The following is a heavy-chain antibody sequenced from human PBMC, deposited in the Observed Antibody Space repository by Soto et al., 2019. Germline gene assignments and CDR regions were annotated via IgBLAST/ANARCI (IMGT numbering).Heavy chain of an antibody. CDR2: INHSGST. J-gene: IGHJ4*02. CDR3: ATSPLISSGYSAPRF. Sequence: LSLTCAVYGGSFSGYYWSWIRQPPGKGLEWIGEINHSGSTNYNPSLKSRVTISVDTSKNQFSLKLSSVTAADTAVYYCATSPLISSGYSAPRFWGQGTLVTVSS. CDR1: GGSFSGYY. V-gene: IGHV4-34*01. D-gene: IGHD3-22*01.